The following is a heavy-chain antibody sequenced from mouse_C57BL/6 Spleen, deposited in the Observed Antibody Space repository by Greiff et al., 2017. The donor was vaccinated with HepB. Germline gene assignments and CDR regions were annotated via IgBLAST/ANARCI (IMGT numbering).Heavy chain of an antibody. J-gene: IGHJ3*01. CDR1: GFTFTDYY. D-gene: IGHD2-4*01. V-gene: IGHV7-3*01. CDR2: IRNKANGYTT. Sequence: DVKLVESGGGLVQPGGSLSLSCAASGFTFTDYYMSWVRQPPGKALEWLGFIRNKANGYTTEYSASVKGRFTISRDNSQSILYLQMNALRAEDSATYYCARPFYYDYDPLFAYWGQGTLVTVSA. CDR3: ARPFYYDYDPLFAY.